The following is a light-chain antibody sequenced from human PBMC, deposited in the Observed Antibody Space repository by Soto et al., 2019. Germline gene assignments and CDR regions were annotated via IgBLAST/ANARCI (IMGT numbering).Light chain of an antibody. CDR1: SNDIGGYDY. J-gene: IGLJ1*01. CDR3: NSYTTTSPLYV. V-gene: IGLV2-14*03. CDR2: DVS. Sequence: VLAQPASVSGSPGQSITISCTGTSNDIGGYDYVSWYQHHPGIAPKLIIYDVSDRPSGVSNRFSGSKSGNTASLTISGLQAEDEAEYYCNSYTTTSPLYVFGSGTKSPS.